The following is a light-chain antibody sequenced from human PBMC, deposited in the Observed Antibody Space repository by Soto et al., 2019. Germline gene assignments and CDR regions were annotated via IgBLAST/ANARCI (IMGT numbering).Light chain of an antibody. CDR3: QSYDSSLSGYV. CDR1: SSNIGADYD. CDR2: GNS. V-gene: IGLV1-40*01. J-gene: IGLJ1*01. Sequence: QSVLTQPPSVSGAPGQRVTISCTGSSSNIGADYDVHWYQRLPGTAPKLLIYGNSNRPSGVPDRFSGSKSGTSASLAITGLQAEDEADYYCQSYDSSLSGYVFGTGTKVTV.